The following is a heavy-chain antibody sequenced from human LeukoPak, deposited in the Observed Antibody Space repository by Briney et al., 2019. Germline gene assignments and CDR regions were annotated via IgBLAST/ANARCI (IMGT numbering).Heavy chain of an antibody. V-gene: IGHV3-15*07. D-gene: IGHD6-19*01. CDR1: GFTFNKAW. CDR2: VKSKTDGGTV. Sequence: GGSLRLSCAASGFTFNKAWMNWVRQAPGKGLEWVGRVKSKTDGGTVEYAAPVKDRFTISRDDSKNTLYLHMNSLKTEDTAIYYCTTSVYVAVFFDYWGQGTQVIVSS. CDR3: TTSVYVAVFFDY. J-gene: IGHJ4*02.